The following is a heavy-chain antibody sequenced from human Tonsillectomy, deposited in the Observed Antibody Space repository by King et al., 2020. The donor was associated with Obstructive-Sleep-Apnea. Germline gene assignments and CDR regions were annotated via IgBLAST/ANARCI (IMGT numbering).Heavy chain of an antibody. Sequence: QLVQSGGDLVQPGGSLRLSCVVSGFIFSNYWMSCVRPAPGMGLEWVANIQHDGGTKYYVAFVKGRFTISRDYAKNSLYLQMNTLRAEDTAVYYCARNPLCSGGNCYLYYFDFWGQGTLVTVSS. CDR1: GFIFSNYW. CDR2: IQHDGGTK. CDR3: ARNPLCSGGNCYLYYFDF. D-gene: IGHD2-15*01. V-gene: IGHV3-7*03. J-gene: IGHJ4*02.